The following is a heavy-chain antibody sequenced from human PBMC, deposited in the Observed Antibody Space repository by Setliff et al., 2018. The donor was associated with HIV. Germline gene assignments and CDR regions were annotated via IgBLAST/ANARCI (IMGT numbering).Heavy chain of an antibody. D-gene: IGHD4-4*01. V-gene: IGHV5-51*01. CDR1: GYYFPNSW. Sequence: GESLKFSCKGFGYYFPNSWSVWVRQMPGKGLEWMGVIYPGDSDTMYSPVFEGQVIISVDTSINTAYLQWSSLKASDTAMYYCARQDSNNNYYYYGMDVWGQGTTVTVSS. J-gene: IGHJ6*02. CDR3: ARQDSNNNYYYYGMDV. CDR2: IYPGDSDT.